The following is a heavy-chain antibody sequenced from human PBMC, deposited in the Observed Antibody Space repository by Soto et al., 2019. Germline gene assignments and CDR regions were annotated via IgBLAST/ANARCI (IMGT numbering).Heavy chain of an antibody. J-gene: IGHJ5*02. CDR2: IYYSGTI. Sequence: QVQLQESGPGLVKPSETLSLTCIVSGASVRSGDCYWSWIRQPPGKGREWLGNIYYSGTIDYRPPLRSRVTISIDAYKNQFSRKLSSVTAADTAVYYCARHLALSGTVNWCDPWGQGTLVTVSS. CDR3: ARHLALSGTVNWCDP. CDR1: GASVRSGDCY. V-gene: IGHV4-61*08. D-gene: IGHD3-3*02.